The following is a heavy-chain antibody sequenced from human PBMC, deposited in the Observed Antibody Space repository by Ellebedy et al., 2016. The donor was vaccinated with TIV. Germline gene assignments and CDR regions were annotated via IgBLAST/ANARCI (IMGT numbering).Heavy chain of an antibody. CDR1: GYSFSSGYF. CDR3: ARDRGSVTFDS. V-gene: IGHV4-38-2*02. J-gene: IGHJ4*02. Sequence: MPGGSLRLSCTVSGYSFSSGYFWGWLRQPRGKGLEWIGSIYHSGTTYYNPSLKSRVTISVDTSKNQLSLKLSSVTAADTAVYYCARDRGSVTFDSWGQGTLVTVSS. CDR2: IYHSGTT. D-gene: IGHD1-26*01.